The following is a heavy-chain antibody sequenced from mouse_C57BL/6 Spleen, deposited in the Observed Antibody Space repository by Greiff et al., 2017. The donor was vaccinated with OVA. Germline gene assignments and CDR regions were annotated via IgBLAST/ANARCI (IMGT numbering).Heavy chain of an antibody. CDR3: ARDRDWYYFDY. Sequence: DVMLVESGGGLVKPGGSLKPSCAASGFTFSSYAMSWVRQTPEKRLEWVATISDGGSYTYYPDNVKGRFTISRDNAKNNLYLQMSHLKSEDTAMYYCARDRDWYYFDYWGQGTTLTVSS. CDR2: ISDGGSYT. J-gene: IGHJ2*01. CDR1: GFTFSSYA. V-gene: IGHV5-4*01. D-gene: IGHD3-1*01.